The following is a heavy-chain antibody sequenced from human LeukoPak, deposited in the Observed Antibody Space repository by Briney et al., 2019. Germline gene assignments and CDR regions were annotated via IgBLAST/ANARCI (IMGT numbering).Heavy chain of an antibody. CDR1: GYTFTSYG. CDR2: ISAYNGNT. J-gene: IGHJ4*02. D-gene: IGHD5-24*01. Sequence: GASVKVSCKASGYTFTSYGISWVRQAPGQGLEWMGWISAYNGNTKYAQRLQGRVTMTTDTSTTTAYVELRSLRSDDTAVYYCARVNLRPIIKFFDYWGQGSLVTVSS. CDR3: ARVNLRPIIKFFDY. V-gene: IGHV1-18*01.